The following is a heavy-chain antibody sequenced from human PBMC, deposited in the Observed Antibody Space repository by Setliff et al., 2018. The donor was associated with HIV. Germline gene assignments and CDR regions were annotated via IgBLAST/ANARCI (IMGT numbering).Heavy chain of an antibody. J-gene: IGHJ4*02. D-gene: IGHD1-20*01. CDR1: GYMFSLYG. CDR2: INVGNGDT. CDR3: ARDYNWNAITHFDY. V-gene: IGHV1-3*01. Sequence: ASVKVSCKTSGYMFSLYGIHWLRQAPGQNLEWMGWINVGNGDTKYSQKFKGRITISRDTSASTGYMELSSLTSEDTAVYYCARDYNWNAITHFDYWGQGTLVTVSS.